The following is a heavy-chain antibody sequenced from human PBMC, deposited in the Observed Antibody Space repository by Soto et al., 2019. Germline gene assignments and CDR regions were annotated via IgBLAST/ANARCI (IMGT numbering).Heavy chain of an antibody. V-gene: IGHV1-18*01. Sequence: GASVKVSCKASGYTFTSYGISWVRQAPGQGLEWMGWINAYNGNTNYAQKLQGRVTITRDTSASTAYMELSSLRSEDTAVYYCARGPKNFWSGYYYYYYMDVWGKGTTVTVSS. CDR2: INAYNGNT. J-gene: IGHJ6*03. CDR1: GYTFTSYG. CDR3: ARGPKNFWSGYYYYYYMDV. D-gene: IGHD3-3*01.